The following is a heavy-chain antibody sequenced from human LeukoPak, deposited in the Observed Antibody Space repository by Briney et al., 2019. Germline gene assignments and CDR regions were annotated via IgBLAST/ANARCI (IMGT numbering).Heavy chain of an antibody. J-gene: IGHJ4*02. V-gene: IGHV3-66*04. D-gene: IGHD4-17*01. Sequence: GGSLRLSCAVSGVTVSRNYMNWVRQAPGEGLEWVSVIYSGGNTYYADSVKGRFTISRDNFKNTLYLQMNSLRAEDTAVYYCARRGYGDYAPFDYWGQGTLVTVSS. CDR2: IYSGGNT. CDR3: ARRGYGDYAPFDY. CDR1: GVTVSRNY.